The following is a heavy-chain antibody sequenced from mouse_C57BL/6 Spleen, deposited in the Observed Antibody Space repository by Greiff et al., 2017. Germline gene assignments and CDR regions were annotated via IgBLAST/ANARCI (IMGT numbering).Heavy chain of an antibody. V-gene: IGHV5-12*01. J-gene: IGHJ4*01. Sequence: DVKLVESGGGLVQPGGSLKLSCAASGFTFSDYYMYWVRQTPEKRLEWVAYISNGGGSTYYPDTVKGRFTISRDNAKNTLYLQMSRLKSEDTAMYYCARIYYSDYYAMDYWGQGTSVTVSS. CDR2: ISNGGGST. D-gene: IGHD2-12*01. CDR3: ARIYYSDYYAMDY. CDR1: GFTFSDYY.